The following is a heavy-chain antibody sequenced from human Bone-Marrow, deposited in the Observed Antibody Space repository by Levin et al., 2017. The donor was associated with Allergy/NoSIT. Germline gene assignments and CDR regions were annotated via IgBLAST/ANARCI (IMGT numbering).Heavy chain of an antibody. Sequence: PSETLSLTCTVSGAPITSGGDYWGWIRHHPAKGLGWIGYIHYSGSTYYNPSLRSRLTISVDTFKSHFSLNLSSVTAADTAVYYCARFGEIYDVLTGFYHGIDYWGQGTLVTVSS. CDR2: IHYSGST. CDR1: GAPITSGGDY. D-gene: IGHD3-9*01. V-gene: IGHV4-31*03. J-gene: IGHJ4*02. CDR3: ARFGEIYDVLTGFYHGIDY.